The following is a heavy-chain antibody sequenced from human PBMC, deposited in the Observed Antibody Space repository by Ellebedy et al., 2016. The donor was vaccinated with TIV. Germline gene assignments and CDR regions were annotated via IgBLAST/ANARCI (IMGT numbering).Heavy chain of an antibody. J-gene: IGHJ6*02. D-gene: IGHD3-10*01. V-gene: IGHV3-33*01. Sequence: GESLKISXAASGFTFSSYGMHWVRQAPGEGLEWVAVIWYDGSNKYYADPVKGRFTISRDNSKNTLYLQMNSLRAEDTAVYYCAREPMVRGVIRRGYAMDVWGQGTTVTVSS. CDR2: IWYDGSNK. CDR1: GFTFSSYG. CDR3: AREPMVRGVIRRGYAMDV.